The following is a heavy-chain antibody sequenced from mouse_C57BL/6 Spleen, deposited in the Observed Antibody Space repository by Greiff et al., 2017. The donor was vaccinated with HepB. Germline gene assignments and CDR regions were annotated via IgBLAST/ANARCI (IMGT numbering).Heavy chain of an antibody. V-gene: IGHV1-15*01. CDR3: TRGKLHFDY. CDR2: IDPETGGT. Sequence: QVQLKESGAELVRPGASVTLSCKASGYTFTDYEMHWVKQTPVHGLEWIGAIDPETGGTAYNQKFKGKAILTADKSSSTAYMELRSLTAEDSAVYYCTRGKLHFDYWGQGTTLTVSS. J-gene: IGHJ2*01. CDR1: GYTFTDYE. D-gene: IGHD2-1*01.